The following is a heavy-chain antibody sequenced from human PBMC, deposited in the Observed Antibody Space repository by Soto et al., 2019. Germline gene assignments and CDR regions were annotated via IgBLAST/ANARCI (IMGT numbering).Heavy chain of an antibody. Sequence: GGSLRLSCAASGFTFNDAWMTWVRQAPGKGLEWVGRIKTKTDGGTTDYAAPVKGRFTISRDDSKNTVYLQMNSLKIEDTGVYYCTTERCTGTNCYVKNAFDSWGQGTMVTVSS. CDR2: IKTKTDGGTT. D-gene: IGHD2-2*01. CDR3: TTERCTGTNCYVKNAFDS. J-gene: IGHJ3*02. CDR1: GFTFNDAW. V-gene: IGHV3-15*01.